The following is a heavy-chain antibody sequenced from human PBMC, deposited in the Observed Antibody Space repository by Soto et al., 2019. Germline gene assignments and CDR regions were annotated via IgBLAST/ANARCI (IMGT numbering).Heavy chain of an antibody. Sequence: PGESLKISCKGSRYSFTSYWIGWVRQMPGEGLEWMGIIYPGDSDTRYSPSFQGQVTISADKSISTAYLQWSSLKASDTAMYYCARPEMYYYDSSGWFWSAFDIWGQGTMVTVSS. CDR3: ARPEMYYYDSSGWFWSAFDI. D-gene: IGHD3-22*01. J-gene: IGHJ3*02. CDR2: IYPGDSDT. V-gene: IGHV5-51*01. CDR1: RYSFTSYW.